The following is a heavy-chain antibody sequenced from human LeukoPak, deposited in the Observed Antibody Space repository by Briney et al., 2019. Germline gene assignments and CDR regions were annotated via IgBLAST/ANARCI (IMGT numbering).Heavy chain of an antibody. CDR1: GFTFSSYW. J-gene: IGHJ4*02. CDR3: TREISA. Sequence: GGSLRLSCATSGFTFSSYWMSWVRQVPGKGLEWVAHINQGGSDKYYVDSVKGRFTISRDNAKNSLYLQMNDLRAEDTAVYYCTREISAWGQGTPVTVSS. CDR2: INQGGSDK. V-gene: IGHV3-7*01.